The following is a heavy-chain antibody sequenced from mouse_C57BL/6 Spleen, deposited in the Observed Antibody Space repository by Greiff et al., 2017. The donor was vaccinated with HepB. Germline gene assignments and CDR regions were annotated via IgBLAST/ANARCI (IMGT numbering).Heavy chain of an antibody. CDR1: GFTFSSYG. D-gene: IGHD2-4*01. CDR2: ISSGGSYT. V-gene: IGHV5-6*01. Sequence: EVQGVESGGDLVKPGGSLKLSCAASGFTFSSYGMSWVRQTPDKRLEWVATISSGGSYTYYPDSVKGRFTISRDNSKNTLYLQMSSLKSEDTAMCYGARLRMITRAMGYWGQGTSVTVSS. J-gene: IGHJ4*01. CDR3: ARLRMITRAMGY.